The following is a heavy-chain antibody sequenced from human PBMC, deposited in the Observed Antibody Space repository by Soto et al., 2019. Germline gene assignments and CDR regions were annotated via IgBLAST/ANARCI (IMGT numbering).Heavy chain of an antibody. J-gene: IGHJ6*02. V-gene: IGHV3-21*01. D-gene: IGHD2-2*01. CDR3: ARIRGYQLLETYYYYGMDV. Sequence: KPGGSLRLSCAASGFTFSSYSMNWVRQAPGKGLEWVSSISSSSSDIYYADSVKGRFTISRDNDKNSLYRQMNSLRAEDTAVYYCARIRGYQLLETYYYYGMDVWGQGTTVTVSS. CDR1: GFTFSSYS. CDR2: ISSSSSDI.